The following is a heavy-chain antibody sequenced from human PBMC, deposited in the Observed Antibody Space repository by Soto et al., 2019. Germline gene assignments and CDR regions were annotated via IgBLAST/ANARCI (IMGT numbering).Heavy chain of an antibody. CDR1: GFSFSTYW. V-gene: IGHV3-74*01. CDR2: IKGDGSTT. J-gene: IGHJ3*02. D-gene: IGHD3-22*01. Sequence: PGGSLRLSCAASGFSFSTYWMHWVRQAPGKGLVWVSRIKGDGSTTTYADSVKGRFTISRDNAKNTLYLQMNSLGAEDTAVYYCAKSPYKYYYDSSGYYPVSAFDIWGQGTMVTVSS. CDR3: AKSPYKYYYDSSGYYPVSAFDI.